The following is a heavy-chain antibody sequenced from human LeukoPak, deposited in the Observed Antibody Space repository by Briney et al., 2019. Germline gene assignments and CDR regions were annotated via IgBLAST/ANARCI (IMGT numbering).Heavy chain of an antibody. CDR3: ARDPTMDYYDSSGYR. J-gene: IGHJ5*02. Sequence: SVKVSCKASGGTFSSYAISWVRQAPGQGLEWMGRIIPILGMANYAQKFQGRVTITADKSTSTAYMELSSLRSEDTAVYYCARDPTMDYYDSSGYRWGQGTLVTVSS. CDR2: IIPILGMA. D-gene: IGHD3-22*01. V-gene: IGHV1-69*04. CDR1: GGTFSSYA.